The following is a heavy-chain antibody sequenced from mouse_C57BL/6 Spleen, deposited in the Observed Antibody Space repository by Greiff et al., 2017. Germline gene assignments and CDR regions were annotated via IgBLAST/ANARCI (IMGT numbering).Heavy chain of an antibody. Sequence: EVQLQQSGPELVKPGASVKISSKASGYSFHGYYMNWVKQSPEKSLEWNGEINPSTGGTTYNQKFKAKATLTVDKSSSTAYMQLESLTSEDSAVYYCARRGRNWDWFAYWRQWTPFTVSA. CDR1: GYSFHGYY. CDR2: INPSTGGT. V-gene: IGHV1-42*01. CDR3: ARRGRNWDWFAY. D-gene: IGHD4-1*01. J-gene: IGHJ3*01.